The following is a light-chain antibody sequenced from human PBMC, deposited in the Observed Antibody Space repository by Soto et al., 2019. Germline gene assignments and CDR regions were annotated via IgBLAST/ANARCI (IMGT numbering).Light chain of an antibody. CDR2: WNT. V-gene: IGLV1-47*01. CDR3: AAWDDSLSGHVV. Sequence: QSVLTQPPSASGTPGQRVTISCSGSSSNFGTNYVYWYQQLPGAAPKLLIYWNTQRPSGVPDRFSGSKSGTSASLAISGLRSEDDGDYFCAAWDDSLSGHVVFGGGTKLTVL. CDR1: SSNFGTNY. J-gene: IGLJ2*01.